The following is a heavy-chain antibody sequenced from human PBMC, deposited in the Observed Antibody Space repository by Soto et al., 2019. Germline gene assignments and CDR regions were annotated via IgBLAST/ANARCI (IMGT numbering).Heavy chain of an antibody. J-gene: IGHJ6*04. CDR2: INTDGSIT. Sequence: PGGSLRLSCAASGLIFSNYKMHWVRQAPGKGLVWVSRINTDGSITDYADSVKGRFTVSRDNAKNTMYLQMSSLRAEDTAVYYCTRAGPAACTSTICFAYGPDVWGKGTTVTVSS. D-gene: IGHD2-2*01. CDR3: TRAGPAACTSTICFAYGPDV. V-gene: IGHV3-74*01. CDR1: GLIFSNYK.